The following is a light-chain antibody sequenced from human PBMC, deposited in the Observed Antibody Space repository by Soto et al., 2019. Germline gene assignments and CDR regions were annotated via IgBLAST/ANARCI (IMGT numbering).Light chain of an antibody. CDR1: QSISSW. CDR3: QQYHTYLFT. V-gene: IGKV1-5*03. CDR2: KAS. Sequence: DIQMTQSPSTLSASVGDRVTITCRASQSISSWLAWYQQKPGKAPKLLMYKASRLESGVPSRFSGSGSGTEFTLTISSLQPDDFATYYCQQYHTYLFTFGPGTKVDIK. J-gene: IGKJ3*01.